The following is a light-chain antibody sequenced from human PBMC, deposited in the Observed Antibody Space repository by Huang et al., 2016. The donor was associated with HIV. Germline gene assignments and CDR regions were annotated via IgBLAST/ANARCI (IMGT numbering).Light chain of an antibody. Sequence: DIQITQSPSTLSASVGDRVTITCRASQTITNWLAWYQQKPGKAPKLLIYKASTVETGVPSRFSGSGSGTEFTLTINSMQPDDFATYYCQQYRSWRTFGQGTKVE. V-gene: IGKV1-5*03. J-gene: IGKJ1*01. CDR1: QTITNW. CDR3: QQYRSWRT. CDR2: KAS.